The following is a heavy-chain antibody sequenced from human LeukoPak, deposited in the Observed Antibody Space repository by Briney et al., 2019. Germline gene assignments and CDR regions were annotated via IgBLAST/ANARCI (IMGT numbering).Heavy chain of an antibody. CDR1: GFTFSSYS. CDR3: ARDSQRDIVVVPAAIYNY. V-gene: IGHV3-21*01. D-gene: IGHD2-2*02. CDR2: ISSSSSYI. J-gene: IGHJ4*02. Sequence: GGSLRLSCAASGFTFSSYSMNWVRQAPGKGLEWVSSISSSSSYIYYADSVKGRFTISRDNAKNSLYLQMNSLRAEDTAVYYCARDSQRDIVVVPAAIYNYWGQGTLGTVSS.